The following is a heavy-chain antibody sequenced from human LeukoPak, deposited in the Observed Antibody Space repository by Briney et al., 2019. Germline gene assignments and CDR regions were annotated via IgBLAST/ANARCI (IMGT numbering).Heavy chain of an antibody. D-gene: IGHD2-15*01. J-gene: IGHJ6*02. Sequence: NPSETLSLTCTVSGGSISSSSYYWGWIRQPPGKGLEWIGSIYYSGSTYYNPSLKSRVTISVDTSKNQFSLKLSSVTAADTAVYYCARDGVVAATPYYYYGMDVWGQGTTVTVSS. CDR1: GGSISSSSYY. V-gene: IGHV4-39*02. CDR2: IYYSGST. CDR3: ARDGVVAATPYYYYGMDV.